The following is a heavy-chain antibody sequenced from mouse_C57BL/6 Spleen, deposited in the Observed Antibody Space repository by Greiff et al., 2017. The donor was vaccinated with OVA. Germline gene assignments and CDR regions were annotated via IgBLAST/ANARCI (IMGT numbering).Heavy chain of an antibody. Sequence: EVKLQQSGPELVKPGASVKISCKASGYTFTDYYMNWVKQSHGKSLEWIGDINPNNGGTSYNQKFKGKATLTVDKSSSTAYMELRSLTSEDSAVYYCARDYYGSSGYWGQGTTLTVSS. CDR3: ARDYYGSSGY. J-gene: IGHJ2*01. CDR1: GYTFTDYY. V-gene: IGHV1-26*01. CDR2: INPNNGGT. D-gene: IGHD1-1*01.